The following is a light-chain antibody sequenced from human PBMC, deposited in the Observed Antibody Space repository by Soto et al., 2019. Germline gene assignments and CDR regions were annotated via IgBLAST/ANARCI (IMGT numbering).Light chain of an antibody. CDR3: QQYGSLYT. CDR1: QSVGSSY. J-gene: IGKJ2*01. V-gene: IGKV3-20*01. CDR2: GAS. Sequence: EIVLTQSPGTLSLSPGERATLSCRASQSVGSSYLAWYQQKPGQAPRLLIYGASSRATGTPARFSGSGSGKDFTLTISRLEPEDFAVYYCQQYGSLYTFGQGTKLEIK.